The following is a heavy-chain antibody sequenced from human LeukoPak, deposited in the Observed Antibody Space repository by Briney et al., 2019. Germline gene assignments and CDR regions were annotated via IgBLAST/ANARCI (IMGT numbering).Heavy chain of an antibody. CDR3: AVGATHYYMDV. CDR2: IYYRGST. Sequence: SETLSLTCTVSGGSIRGYYWSWVRQPPGKGLEWIAYIYYRGSTNYNPSLKGRVTISLDTSKNQFSLKLSSVTAADTAVYYCAVGATHYYMDVWGKGTTVTVSS. CDR1: GGSIRGYY. J-gene: IGHJ6*03. V-gene: IGHV4-59*08. D-gene: IGHD3-16*01.